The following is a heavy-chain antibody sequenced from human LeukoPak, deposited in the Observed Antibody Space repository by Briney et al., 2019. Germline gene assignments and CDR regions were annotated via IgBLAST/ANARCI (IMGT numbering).Heavy chain of an antibody. CDR1: GDSVPSNSAA. Sequence: SQTLSLTCAISGDSVPSNSAAWNWIRQSPSRGLEWLGRTYYRSKWYNDYAVSVKSRITINPDTSKDQFSLQLNSVTPEDTAVYYCARGGARSDLDAFDIWGQGTMVTVSS. CDR2: TYYRSKWYN. CDR3: ARGGARSDLDAFDI. D-gene: IGHD1-26*01. V-gene: IGHV6-1*01. J-gene: IGHJ3*02.